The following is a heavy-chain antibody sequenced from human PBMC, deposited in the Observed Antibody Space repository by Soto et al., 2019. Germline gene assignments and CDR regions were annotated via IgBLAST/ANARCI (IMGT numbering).Heavy chain of an antibody. D-gene: IGHD1-26*01. CDR3: ARSREGREKRMEENYYGMDV. V-gene: IGHV1-2*04. CDR1: GYTFTGYY. Sequence: GASVKVSCKASGYTFTGYYMHWVRQAPGQGLEWMGWINPNSGGTNYAQKFQGWVTMTRDTSISTAYMELGRLRSDDTAVYYCARSREGREKRMEENYYGMDVWGQGTTVTVSS. CDR2: INPNSGGT. J-gene: IGHJ6*02.